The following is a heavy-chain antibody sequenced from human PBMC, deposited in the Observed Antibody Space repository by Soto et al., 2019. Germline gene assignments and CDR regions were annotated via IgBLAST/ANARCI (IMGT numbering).Heavy chain of an antibody. V-gene: IGHV3-66*01. J-gene: IGHJ2*01. CDR1: GFTVSDNY. Sequence: EVQLVESGGGLVQPGGSLRLSCAASGFTVSDNYMSWVRQVPGKGLQWVSLIYGGATTHYADSVRGRFTISGDNSKNTLYLQMNSLRAADTAVYYCARSPGFAYWYFDLWGRGTLVTVSS. CDR2: IYGGATT. CDR3: ARSPGFAYWYFDL. D-gene: IGHD3-16*01.